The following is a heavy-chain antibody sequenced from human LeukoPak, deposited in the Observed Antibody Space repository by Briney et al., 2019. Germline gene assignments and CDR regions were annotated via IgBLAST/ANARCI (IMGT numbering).Heavy chain of an antibody. D-gene: IGHD3-10*01. CDR1: GFTFRSSW. Sequence: QPGGSLRLSCAASGFTFRSSWIHWVRQVPGKGLVWVSRINSDGSTTNYADSVKGRFTISRDNAKNSLYLQMNSLRAEDTAVYYCASRITMVRGVISAKGAFDIWGQGTMVTVSS. CDR3: ASRITMVRGVISAKGAFDI. J-gene: IGHJ3*02. CDR2: INSDGSTT. V-gene: IGHV3-74*01.